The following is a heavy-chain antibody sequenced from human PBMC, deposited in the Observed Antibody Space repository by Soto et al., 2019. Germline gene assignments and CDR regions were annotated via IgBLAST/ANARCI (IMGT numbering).Heavy chain of an antibody. V-gene: IGHV3-33*01. D-gene: IGHD2-2*01. Sequence: SLRLSCAASGFTFSSYGMHWVRQAPGKGLEWVAVIWYDGSNKYYADSVKGRFTISRDNSKNTLYLQMNSLRAEDTAVYYCASDGVVVPSAFDIWGQGTMVTVSS. CDR2: IWYDGSNK. J-gene: IGHJ3*02. CDR1: GFTFSSYG. CDR3: ASDGVVVPSAFDI.